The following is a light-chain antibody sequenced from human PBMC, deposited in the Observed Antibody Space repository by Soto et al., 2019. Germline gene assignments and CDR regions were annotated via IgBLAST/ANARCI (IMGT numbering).Light chain of an antibody. CDR3: CSYAGSSTLYV. Sequence: SALTQPASVSGSPGQSITISCTGTSSDIGTYNLVSWYQQHPGKAPKLMIYEVNKRPSGVSDRFSGSKSGNTASLTISGLQAEVEADYYCCSYAGSSTLYVFGTGTKLTVL. CDR2: EVN. CDR1: SSDIGTYNL. J-gene: IGLJ1*01. V-gene: IGLV2-23*02.